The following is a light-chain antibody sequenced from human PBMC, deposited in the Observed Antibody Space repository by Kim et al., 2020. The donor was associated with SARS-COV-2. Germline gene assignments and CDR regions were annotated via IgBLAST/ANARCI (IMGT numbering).Light chain of an antibody. Sequence: QSALTQPASVSGSPGQSITISCSGTSSDGGGYKYVSWFQQHPGKVPKLMMYDVSKRPSGVSSRFSGSKSGNTASLTISGLQAEDEADYYCISYTSSNILFFGGGTQLTVL. V-gene: IGLV2-14*01. CDR1: SSDGGGYKY. CDR2: DVS. J-gene: IGLJ2*01. CDR3: ISYTSSNILF.